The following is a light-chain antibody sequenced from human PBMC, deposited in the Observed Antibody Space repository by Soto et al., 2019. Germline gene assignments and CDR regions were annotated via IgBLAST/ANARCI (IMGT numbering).Light chain of an antibody. V-gene: IGKV3-20*01. CDR1: QSVSSSY. CDR3: QQYSSSPLT. Sequence: EIVLTQSPGTLSLSPVERATLSCRASQSVSSSYLAWYQQKPGQAPRLVIYDASSRATGIPDRFSASGSGTDFTLTISRLEPEDVAVYYCQQYSSSPLTFGQGTKVDIK. J-gene: IGKJ1*01. CDR2: DAS.